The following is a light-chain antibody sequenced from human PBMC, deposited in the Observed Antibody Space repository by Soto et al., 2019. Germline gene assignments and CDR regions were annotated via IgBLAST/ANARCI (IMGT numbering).Light chain of an antibody. CDR3: CSYAGSRTYYV. J-gene: IGLJ1*01. Sequence: QSVLTQPASVSGSPGQSITISCTGTSSDVGSYNLVSWYQQHPGKAPKLIIYEVTKRPSGVSNRFSGSKSGNTASLTISGLQAEEEADYLCCSYAGSRTYYVFGNGTKVIV. V-gene: IGLV2-23*02. CDR2: EVT. CDR1: SSDVGSYNL.